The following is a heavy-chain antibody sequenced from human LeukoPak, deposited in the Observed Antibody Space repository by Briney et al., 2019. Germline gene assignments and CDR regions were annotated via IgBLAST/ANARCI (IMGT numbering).Heavy chain of an antibody. CDR1: GFTFTSSA. J-gene: IGHJ6*02. Sequence: ASVKVSCKASGFTFTSSAVQWVRQARGQRLGWIGWIVVGSGNTNYAQKFQERVTITRDMSTSTAYMELSSLRSVDTAVYYCAALHPPVVPAAGNYYGMDVWGQGTTVTVSS. D-gene: IGHD2-2*01. CDR2: IVVGSGNT. CDR3: AALHPPVVPAAGNYYGMDV. V-gene: IGHV1-58*01.